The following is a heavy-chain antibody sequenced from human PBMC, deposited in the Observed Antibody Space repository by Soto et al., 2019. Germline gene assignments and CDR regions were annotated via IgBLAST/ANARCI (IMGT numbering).Heavy chain of an antibody. Sequence: AASVKVSCKASGYTFTTYGLSWVRQAPGQGLEWMGWISAYSGNTNYAQKLQGRVTMTTGTSTSTAYMELRSLRSDDTAVYYCARGSYYGSSGYSIDYWGQGTLVIVSS. D-gene: IGHD3-22*01. CDR3: ARGSYYGSSGYSIDY. CDR1: GYTFTTYG. V-gene: IGHV1-18*01. J-gene: IGHJ4*02. CDR2: ISAYSGNT.